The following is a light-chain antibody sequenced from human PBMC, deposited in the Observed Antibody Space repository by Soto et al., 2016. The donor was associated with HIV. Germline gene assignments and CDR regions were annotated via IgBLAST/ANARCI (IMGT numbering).Light chain of an antibody. Sequence: SYVLTQPSSVSGAPGKTARITCGGNNIGSKSVHWYQQKPGQAPVLVVYDDSARPSGIPERFSGSNSGNTATLTISGTQAMDEADYYCQAWDSSTAVFGTGTKVTVL. CDR2: DDS. V-gene: IGLV3-21*01. CDR1: NIGSKS. CDR3: QAWDSSTAV. J-gene: IGLJ1*01.